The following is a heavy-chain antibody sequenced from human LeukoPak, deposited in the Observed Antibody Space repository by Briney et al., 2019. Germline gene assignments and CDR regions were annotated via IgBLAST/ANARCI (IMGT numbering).Heavy chain of an antibody. D-gene: IGHD3-9*01. CDR2: IKYDGSEK. Sequence: GGSLRLSCAVSGFTFSDYWMSWVRQAPGKGLEWVASIKYDGSEKYCVDSVEGRFTISRDNAKNSLYLQMNSLRAEDTAVYYCASAAFRSFDWLSLDFWGQGTLVTVSS. J-gene: IGHJ4*02. V-gene: IGHV3-7*01. CDR3: ASAAFRSFDWLSLDF. CDR1: GFTFSDYW.